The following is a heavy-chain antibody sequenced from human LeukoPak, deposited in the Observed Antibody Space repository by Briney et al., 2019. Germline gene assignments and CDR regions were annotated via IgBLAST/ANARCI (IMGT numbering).Heavy chain of an antibody. J-gene: IGHJ6*02. CDR1: GGSINNYY. CDR3: AREREYGMDV. Sequence: SETLSLTCTVSGGSINNYYWSWIRQPAGKGLEWIGRIYSSGTTNSSPSLKSRVTMSVDTSKNQFSLKLSSVTAADTAVYYCAREREYGMDVWGQGATVTVSS. V-gene: IGHV4-4*07. CDR2: IYSSGTT.